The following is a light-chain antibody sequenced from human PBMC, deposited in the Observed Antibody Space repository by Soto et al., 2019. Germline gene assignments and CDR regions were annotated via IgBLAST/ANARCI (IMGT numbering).Light chain of an antibody. V-gene: IGKV3-15*01. CDR1: QSVSSN. CDR2: GAS. CDR3: QQYNSWLT. J-gene: IGKJ4*01. Sequence: IVMTQSPATLSVSPGERATLSCRASQSVSSNLAWYQQKPGQAPKLLIYGASTRATGIPARFSGSGSGAEFTLNISSLQSEDFAIYYCQQYNSWLTFGGGTKVEVK.